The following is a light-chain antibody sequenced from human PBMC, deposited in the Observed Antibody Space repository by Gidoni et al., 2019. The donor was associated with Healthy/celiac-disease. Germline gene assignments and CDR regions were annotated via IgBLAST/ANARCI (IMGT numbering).Light chain of an antibody. J-gene: IGLJ1*01. CDR2: EVS. V-gene: IGLV2-14*01. CDR3: SSYTSSSTLV. CDR1: SSDVGGYNY. Sequence: QSALTQPASGSGSPGQSIPISCTGTSSDVGGYNYVSWYQQHPGKAPKLMIYEVSNRPSGVSNRFSGSKSGNTASLTISGLQAEDEADYYCSSYTSSSTLVFGTGTKVTVL.